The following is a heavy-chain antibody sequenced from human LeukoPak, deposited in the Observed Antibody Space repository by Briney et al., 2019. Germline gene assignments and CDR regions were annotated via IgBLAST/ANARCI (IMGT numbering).Heavy chain of an antibody. CDR2: ISGSGGST. V-gene: IGHV3-23*01. CDR3: AKDLREFYGSGSYSWFDP. CDR1: GFTFSSYG. D-gene: IGHD3-10*01. J-gene: IGHJ5*02. Sequence: GRTLRLSCAASGFTFSSYGMSWVRQAPGKGLEWVSAISGSGGSTYYADSVKGRFTTSRDNSKNTLYLQMNSLRAEDTAVYYCAKDLREFYGSGSYSWFDPWGQGTLVTVSS.